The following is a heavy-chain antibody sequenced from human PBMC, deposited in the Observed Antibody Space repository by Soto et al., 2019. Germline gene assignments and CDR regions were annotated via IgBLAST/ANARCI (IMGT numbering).Heavy chain of an antibody. Sequence: GGSLRLSCVAPGYTFSEYSMNWVRQAPGKGLEWVSYFGTSRKYIFYADSVRGRFTISRDDARNSLYLQLNSLRDEDTAVYYCVRDRDWAFDIWGRGTMVTVSS. CDR1: GYTFSEYS. J-gene: IGHJ3*02. CDR3: VRDRDWAFDI. CDR2: FGTSRKYI. D-gene: IGHD3-9*01. V-gene: IGHV3-48*02.